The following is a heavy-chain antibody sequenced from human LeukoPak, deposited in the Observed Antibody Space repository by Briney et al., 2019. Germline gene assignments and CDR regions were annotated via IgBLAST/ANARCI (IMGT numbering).Heavy chain of an antibody. Sequence: GGSLRLSCAASGFTFSSYAMSWVRQAPGKGLEWVSYISGSSRNINYADSVEGRFTISRDNANNLLYLQMNSLRVEDTAVYYCAGRTSSSWHYWGQGTLVTVSS. CDR2: ISGSSRNI. V-gene: IGHV3-48*04. CDR1: GFTFSSYA. J-gene: IGHJ4*02. CDR3: AGRTSSSWHY. D-gene: IGHD6-13*01.